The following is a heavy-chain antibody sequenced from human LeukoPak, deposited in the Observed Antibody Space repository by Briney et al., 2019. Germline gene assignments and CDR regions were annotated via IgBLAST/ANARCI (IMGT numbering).Heavy chain of an antibody. CDR1: GFMFSNYE. CDR2: ISSTGSNK. D-gene: IGHD3-16*01. Sequence: GGSLGLSCAASGFMFSNYEMTWVRQAPGKGLEWVSYISSTGSNKYYADSVKGRFTISRDNAKNSLFLRMSSLTAEDTAIYYCARDRVGAGFFDYWGQGTLVTVSS. CDR3: ARDRVGAGFFDY. V-gene: IGHV3-48*03. J-gene: IGHJ4*03.